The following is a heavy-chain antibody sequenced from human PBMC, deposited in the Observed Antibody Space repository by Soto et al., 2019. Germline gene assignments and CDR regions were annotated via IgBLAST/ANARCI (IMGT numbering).Heavy chain of an antibody. CDR3: ARLDKRRYFDY. CDR2: IYYSGST. Sequence: SETLSLTCTFSVGSVTSGSYYWSWIRQPPGKGLEWIGYIYYSGSTIYNPSLKSRLTMSVDTSKNQFSLRLTSATAADTAVYYYARLDKRRYFDYWGQGSLVTVSS. V-gene: IGHV4-61*01. CDR1: VGSVTSGSYY. J-gene: IGHJ4*02.